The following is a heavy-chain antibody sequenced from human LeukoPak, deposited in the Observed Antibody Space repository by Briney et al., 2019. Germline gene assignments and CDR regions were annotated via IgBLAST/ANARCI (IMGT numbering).Heavy chain of an antibody. CDR3: ARTRSGGSSGDY. CDR2: ITSSSSYI. J-gene: IGHJ4*02. CDR1: GFIFSSYS. V-gene: IGHV3-21*01. Sequence: GGSLRLSCAASGFIFSSYSMNWVRQAPGKGLEWVSSITSSSSYIYYADSVKGRSTISRGNAKNSLFLQMNSLRAEDTAVYYCARTRSGGSSGDYWGQGTLVTVSS. D-gene: IGHD2-15*01.